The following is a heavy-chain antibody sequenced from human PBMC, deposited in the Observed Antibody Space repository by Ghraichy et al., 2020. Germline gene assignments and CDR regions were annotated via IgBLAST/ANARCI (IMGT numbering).Heavy chain of an antibody. CDR2: IRYDGSNK. D-gene: IGHD5-18*01. Sequence: GESLNISCAASGFTFSSYGMHWVRQAPGKGLEWVAFIRYDGSNKYYADSVKGRFTISRDNSKNTLYLQMNSLRAEDTAVYYCAKDGPAGFDGDTAMVAPVWYFDLWGRGTLVTVSS. V-gene: IGHV3-30*02. CDR1: GFTFSSYG. CDR3: AKDGPAGFDGDTAMVAPVWYFDL. J-gene: IGHJ2*01.